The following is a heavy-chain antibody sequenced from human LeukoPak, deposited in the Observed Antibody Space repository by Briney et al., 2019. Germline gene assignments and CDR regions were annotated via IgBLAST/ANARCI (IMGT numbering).Heavy chain of an antibody. CDR3: ARGPYSSLAIAVAGIIDY. J-gene: IGHJ4*02. V-gene: IGHV4-34*01. CDR1: FTGYY. CDR2: INHSGST. D-gene: IGHD6-19*01. Sequence: FTGYYMHWVRQAPGKGLEWIGEINHSGSTNYNPSLKSRVTISVDTSKTQFSLKLSSVTAADTAVYYCARGPYSSLAIAVAGIIDYWGQGTLVTVSS.